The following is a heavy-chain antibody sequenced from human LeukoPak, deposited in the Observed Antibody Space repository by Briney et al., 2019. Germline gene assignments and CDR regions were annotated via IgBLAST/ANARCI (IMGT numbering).Heavy chain of an antibody. V-gene: IGHV1-69*13. D-gene: IGHD1-26*01. CDR3: ASHTSGSGSYYVAFDI. J-gene: IGHJ3*02. CDR1: GGTFSSYA. Sequence: SVKVSCKASGGTFSSYAISWVRQAPGQGLEWTGGIIPIFGTANYAQKFQGRVTITADESTSTAYMELSSLRSEDTAVYYCASHTSGSGSYYVAFDIWGQGTMVTVSS. CDR2: IIPIFGTA.